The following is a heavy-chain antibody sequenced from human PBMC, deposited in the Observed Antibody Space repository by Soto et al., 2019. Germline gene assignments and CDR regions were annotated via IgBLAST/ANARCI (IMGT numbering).Heavy chain of an antibody. Sequence: EVQLLESGGGLVQPGGSLRLSCAASGFTFSSYAMSWVRQAPGKGLEWVAVSCSDDKTYYDDSAKGRFTISRDNSKNTLFLKKSLLRDENTVVYCCGKDRTIGLGRTGGFDYWGQGTLVTVSS. V-gene: IGHV3-23*01. CDR1: GFTFSSYA. D-gene: IGHD1-1*01. CDR3: GKDRTIGLGRTGGFDY. J-gene: IGHJ4*02. CDR2: SCSDDKT.